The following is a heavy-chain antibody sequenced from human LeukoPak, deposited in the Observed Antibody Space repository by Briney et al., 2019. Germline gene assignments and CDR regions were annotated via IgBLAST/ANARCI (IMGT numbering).Heavy chain of an antibody. CDR1: GFTFSSYA. CDR3: ARGGHIPRRDAFDI. CDR2: ISYDGSNK. D-gene: IGHD2-21*01. V-gene: IGHV3-30-3*01. J-gene: IGHJ3*02. Sequence: GGSLRLSCAASGFTFSSYAMHWVRQAPGKGLEWVAVISYDGSNKYYADSVKDRFTISRDNSKNTLYLQMSSLRAEDTAVYYCARGGHIPRRDAFDIWGQGTMVTVSS.